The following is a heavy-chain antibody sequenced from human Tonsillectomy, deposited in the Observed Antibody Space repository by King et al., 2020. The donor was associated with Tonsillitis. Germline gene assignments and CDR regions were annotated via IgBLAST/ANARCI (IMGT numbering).Heavy chain of an antibody. D-gene: IGHD2-15*01. V-gene: IGHV3-48*01. CDR2: ISSGSSII. Sequence: VQLVESGGDLVQPGGSLRLSCAASGFTFSSYSMNWVRQAPGKGLEWVSYISSGSSIIYYADSVKGRFTISRDNAKNSLYLQMNSLRAEDTAVYYLARGQGCSGGSCYPDYWGQGTLVTVSS. CDR3: ARGQGCSGGSCYPDY. J-gene: IGHJ4*02. CDR1: GFTFSSYS.